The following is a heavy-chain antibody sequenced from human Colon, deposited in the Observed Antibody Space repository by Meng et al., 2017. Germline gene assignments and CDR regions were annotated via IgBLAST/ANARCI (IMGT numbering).Heavy chain of an antibody. CDR3: ATGLRHGDWFDP. CDR2: IDHFGIS. D-gene: IGHD4-17*01. J-gene: IGHJ5*02. Sequence: VHIQQGGAGLLKPSAPLSLTCAVSGGSFSGFYWSWIRPPPGKGLEWFGEIDHFGISNYNSSLKGRLTMSVDTSKKQISLTLTSVTAADTAVYYCATGLRHGDWFDPWGPGTLVTVSS. V-gene: IGHV4-34*02. CDR1: GGSFSGFY.